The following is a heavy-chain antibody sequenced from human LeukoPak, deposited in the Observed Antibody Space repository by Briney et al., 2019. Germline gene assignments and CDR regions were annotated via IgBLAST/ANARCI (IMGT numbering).Heavy chain of an antibody. D-gene: IGHD5-12*01. J-gene: IGHJ4*02. Sequence: SETLSLTCTVSGGSISSSSYYWGWIRQPPGKGLEWIGSIYYSGSTYYNPSLKSRVTISVDTSKNQFSLKLSSVTAADTAVYYCARGYSGYDSDYYFDYWGQGTLVTVSS. CDR3: ARGYSGYDSDYYFDY. V-gene: IGHV4-39*07. CDR1: GGSISSSSYY. CDR2: IYYSGST.